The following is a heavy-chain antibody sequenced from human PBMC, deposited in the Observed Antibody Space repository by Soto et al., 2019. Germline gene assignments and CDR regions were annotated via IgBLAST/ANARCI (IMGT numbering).Heavy chain of an antibody. CDR1: GFTFSSYA. J-gene: IGHJ4*02. CDR2: ITGSGDST. Sequence: PGGSLRLSCAASGFTFSSYAMNWVRQAPGKGLEWVSVITGSGDSTYYADSVKGRFTISRDNSKNTQYVQMNSLRAEDTAVYYCAKAISGYNAPLDHWGQGTRVTVSS. V-gene: IGHV3-23*01. CDR3: AKAISGYNAPLDH. D-gene: IGHD1-20*01.